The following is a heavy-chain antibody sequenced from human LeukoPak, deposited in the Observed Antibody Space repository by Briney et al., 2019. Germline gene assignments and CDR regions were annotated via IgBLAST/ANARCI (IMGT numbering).Heavy chain of an antibody. J-gene: IGHJ6*02. V-gene: IGHV3-53*01. D-gene: IGHD1-26*01. CDR1: GFTVSSNY. Sequence: GGSLRLSCAASGFTVSSNYMSWDRQAPGKGLEWVSVIYSGGSTYYADSVKGRFTISRDNSKNTLYLQMNSLRAEDTAVYYCARPLVGADYYGMDVWGQGTTVTVSS. CDR3: ARPLVGADYYGMDV. CDR2: IYSGGST.